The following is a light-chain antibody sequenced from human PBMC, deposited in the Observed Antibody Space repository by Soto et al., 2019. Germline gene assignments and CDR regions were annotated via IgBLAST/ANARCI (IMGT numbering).Light chain of an antibody. CDR3: QQYHNWPPGT. V-gene: IGKV3-15*01. CDR1: QSVSSN. CDR2: GAS. J-gene: IGKJ1*01. Sequence: EIVMTQSPATLSVSPGERATLSCRASQSVSSNLAWYQQKPGQTTRLLIYGASTRATGIPARFSGSGSGTEFTLTISSLQSGDFAVYYCQQYHNWPPGTFGQGTKVEIK.